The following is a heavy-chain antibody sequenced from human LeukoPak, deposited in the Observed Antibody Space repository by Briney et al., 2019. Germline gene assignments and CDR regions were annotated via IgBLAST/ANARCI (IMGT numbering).Heavy chain of an antibody. Sequence: GGSLRLSCAASGFTFSSYGMHWVRQAPGKGLEWVAVIWYDGSNKYYADSVKGRFTISRDNSKNTLYLQMNSLRAEDTAVYYCAKAGSVFAAGDLWGQGTLVTVSS. V-gene: IGHV3-33*06. J-gene: IGHJ5*02. CDR2: IWYDGSNK. CDR3: AKAGSVFAAGDL. CDR1: GFTFSSYG. D-gene: IGHD6-13*01.